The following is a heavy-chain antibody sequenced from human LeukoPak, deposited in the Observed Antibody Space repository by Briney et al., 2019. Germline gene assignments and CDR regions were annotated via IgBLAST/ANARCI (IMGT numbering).Heavy chain of an antibody. Sequence: GGSLRLSCAASGFAFSSYDFHWVRQPTGKGLEWVSAIGTAGDTYYPGSVKGRFTMSRENAKNSLYLQMNSLRAGDTAVYYCARLREAAFDMWGQGTTVTVFS. CDR1: GFAFSSYD. D-gene: IGHD1-26*01. J-gene: IGHJ3*02. V-gene: IGHV3-13*04. CDR2: IGTAGDT. CDR3: ARLREAAFDM.